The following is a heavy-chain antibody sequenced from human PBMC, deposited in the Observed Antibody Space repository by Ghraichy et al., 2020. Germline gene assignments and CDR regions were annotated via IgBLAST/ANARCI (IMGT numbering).Heavy chain of an antibody. J-gene: IGHJ5*02. CDR1: GFTFSDYY. V-gene: IGHV3-11*06. CDR3: ARVIATSGNWFDP. Sequence: GSLSLSCAASGFTFSDYYMAWIRQAPGKGLECISYISGSSNYINYPDSVKGRFTVSRDNAKQSLYLQMNSLRAEDTGIYYCARVIATSGNWFDPWGQGALVTVSS. D-gene: IGHD6-13*01. CDR2: ISGSSNYI.